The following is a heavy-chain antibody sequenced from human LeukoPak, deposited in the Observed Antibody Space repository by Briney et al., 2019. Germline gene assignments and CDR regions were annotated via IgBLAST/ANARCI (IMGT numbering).Heavy chain of an antibody. CDR2: ITKSGSTI. J-gene: IGHJ3*02. Sequence: PGGSLRLSCAASGFSFSSYTMNWVRQAPGKGLEWVSHITKSGSTIYHADSVKGRFTTSRDNAKNSLYLQMNSLRDEDTAVYYCAIGINYAFDIWGQGTMVTVSS. CDR3: AIGINYAFDI. D-gene: IGHD1-7*01. CDR1: GFSFSSYT. V-gene: IGHV3-48*02.